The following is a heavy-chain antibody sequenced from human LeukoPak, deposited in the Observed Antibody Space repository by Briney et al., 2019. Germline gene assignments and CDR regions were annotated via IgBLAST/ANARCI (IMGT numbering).Heavy chain of an antibody. Sequence: GGSLRLSCAASGFTVSSNYMSWARQAPGKGLEWVSVIYSGGSTYYADSVKGRFTISRDNSKNTLYLQMNSLRAEDTAVYYCAKGSSGYDYYFDYWGQGTLVTVSS. CDR2: IYSGGST. CDR3: AKGSSGYDYYFDY. V-gene: IGHV3-66*01. J-gene: IGHJ4*02. D-gene: IGHD5-12*01. CDR1: GFTVSSNY.